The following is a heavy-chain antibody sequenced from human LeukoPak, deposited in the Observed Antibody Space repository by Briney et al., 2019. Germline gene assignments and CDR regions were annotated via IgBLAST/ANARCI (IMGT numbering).Heavy chain of an antibody. D-gene: IGHD3-9*01. V-gene: IGHV3-23*01. CDR2: ISGSGGST. CDR3: ATNLRYFDWLPSLWDY. CDR1: GFTFSSYA. Sequence: GGSLRLSCAASGFTFSSYAMSWVRQAPGKGLEWVSAISGSGGSTYYADSVKGRFTISRDNSKNTLYLQMNSLRAEDTAVYYCATNLRYFDWLPSLWDYWGQGTLVTVSS. J-gene: IGHJ4*02.